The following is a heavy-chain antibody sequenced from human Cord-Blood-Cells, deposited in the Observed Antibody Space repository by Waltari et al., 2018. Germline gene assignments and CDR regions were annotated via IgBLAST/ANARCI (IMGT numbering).Heavy chain of an antibody. D-gene: IGHD2-8*01. V-gene: IGHV1-2*04. CDR1: GYTFTGYF. J-gene: IGHJ4*02. CDR3: ARDNCTNGVCYFDY. Sequence: QVQLVQSGAEVKKPGASVKVSCKASGYTFTGYFLHWVRQAPGQGLEWMGWSNPNSGGTNYAQKFQGWVTMTRDTSISTAYMELSRLRSDDTAVYYCARDNCTNGVCYFDYWGQGTLVTVSS. CDR2: SNPNSGGT.